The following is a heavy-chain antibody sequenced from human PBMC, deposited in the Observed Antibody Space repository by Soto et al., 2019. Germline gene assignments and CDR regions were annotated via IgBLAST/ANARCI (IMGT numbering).Heavy chain of an antibody. CDR3: TRDRTFRITMVRGVIITNWFDP. J-gene: IGHJ5*02. Sequence: PGGSLRLSCTASGFTFGDYAMSWFRQAPGKGLEWVGFIRSKAYGGTTEYAASVKGRFTISRDDSKSIAYLQMNSLKTEDTAVYYCTRDRTFRITMVRGVIITNWFDPWGQGTLVTVSS. V-gene: IGHV3-49*03. CDR2: IRSKAYGGTT. D-gene: IGHD3-10*01. CDR1: GFTFGDYA.